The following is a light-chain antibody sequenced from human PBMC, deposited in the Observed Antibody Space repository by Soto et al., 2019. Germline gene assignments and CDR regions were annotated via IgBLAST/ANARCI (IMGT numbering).Light chain of an antibody. J-gene: IGKJ4*01. CDR1: QGIRND. CDR3: LQAYNYPLT. Sequence: AIQMTQSPSSLSASVGDRVTITCRASQGIRNDLGWYQQKPGKAPKLLIYAASSLQSGVPSTFSGSGSGTDFTLTIRSLQPEDFATYYCLQAYNYPLTFGGGTKVEIK. V-gene: IGKV1-6*01. CDR2: AAS.